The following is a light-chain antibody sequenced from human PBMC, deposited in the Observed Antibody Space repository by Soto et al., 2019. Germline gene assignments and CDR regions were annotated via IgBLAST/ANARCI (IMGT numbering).Light chain of an antibody. J-gene: IGKJ1*01. CDR2: SAS. CDR3: QQYHSYSRT. Sequence: EIVMTQSPVTLSLSPGETVILSCRASQSLRSNLAWYQQKPGQTPRLLIYSASIRAAATPARFSGSGAGTEFTLSISSLQPDDFATYYCQQYHSYSRTFGQGTKVDIK. V-gene: IGKV3-15*01. CDR1: QSLRSN.